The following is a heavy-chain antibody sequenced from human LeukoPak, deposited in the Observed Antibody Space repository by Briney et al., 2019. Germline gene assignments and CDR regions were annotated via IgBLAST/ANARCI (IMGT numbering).Heavy chain of an antibody. J-gene: IGHJ1*01. CDR2: INPSGGST. CDR1: GYTFTSYY. V-gene: IGHV1-46*01. CDR3: ARGVFGELEKLMFQH. D-gene: IGHD3-10*02. Sequence: ASVKVSCKASGYTFTSYYIHWVRQAPGQGLKWMGIINPSGGSTSYPQKFQDRVTMTRDTSTSTVYMELSSLKSDDTAIYYCARGVFGELEKLMFQHWGQGTLVTVSS.